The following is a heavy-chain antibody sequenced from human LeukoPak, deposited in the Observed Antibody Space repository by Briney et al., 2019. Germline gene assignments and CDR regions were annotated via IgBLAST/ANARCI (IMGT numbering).Heavy chain of an antibody. CDR2: ISYDGSNK. D-gene: IGHD3-22*01. J-gene: IGHJ4*02. V-gene: IGHV3-30-3*01. CDR3: ARDRGGSGYYYVDY. Sequence: PGRSLRLSCVASEFNFNTYALHWVRQAPGKGLEWVAAISYDGSNKYYADSVKGRFSIPRDNSKNTLYLQMNSLRGDDTAVYYCARDRGGSGYYYVDYWGQGTLVTVSS. CDR1: EFNFNTYA.